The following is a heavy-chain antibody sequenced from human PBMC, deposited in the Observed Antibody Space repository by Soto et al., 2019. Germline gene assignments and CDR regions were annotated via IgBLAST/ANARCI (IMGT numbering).Heavy chain of an antibody. J-gene: IGHJ5*02. CDR2: IIPIFGTA. V-gene: IGHV1-69*13. D-gene: IGHD3-9*01. CDR1: GGTFSSYA. CDR3: ARTVILTGRGAHWFDP. Sequence: SVKVSCKASGGTFSSYAISWVRQAPGQGLEWMGGIIPIFGTANYAQKFQGRVTITADESTSTAYMELSSLRSGDTAVYYCARTVILTGRGAHWFDPWGQGTLVTVSS.